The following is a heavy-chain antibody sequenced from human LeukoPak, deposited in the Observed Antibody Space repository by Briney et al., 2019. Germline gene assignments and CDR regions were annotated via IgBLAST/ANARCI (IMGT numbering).Heavy chain of an antibody. D-gene: IGHD6-19*01. CDR2: INPNSGGT. CDR1: GGTFSSYA. J-gene: IGHJ5*02. V-gene: IGHV1-2*02. CDR3: ARDQYRSGWYH. Sequence: ASVKVSCKASGGTFSSYAISWVRQAPGQGLEWMGWINPNSGGTNYAQKFQGRVTMTRDTSISTAYMELSRLRSDDTAVYYCARDQYRSGWYHWGQGTLVTVSS.